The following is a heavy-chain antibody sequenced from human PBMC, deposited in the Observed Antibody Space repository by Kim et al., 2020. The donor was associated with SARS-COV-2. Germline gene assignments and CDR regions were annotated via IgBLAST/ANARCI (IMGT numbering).Heavy chain of an antibody. CDR2: ISYDGSNK. CDR1: GFTFSSYA. CDR3: ARDPGWSYYFDY. J-gene: IGHJ4*02. D-gene: IGHD3-10*01. Sequence: GGSLRLSCAASGFTFSSYAMHWVRQAPGKGLEWVAVISYDGSNKYYADSVKGRFTISRDNSKNTLYLQMNSLRAEDTAVYYCARDPGWSYYFDYWGQGTLVTVSS. V-gene: IGHV3-30*04.